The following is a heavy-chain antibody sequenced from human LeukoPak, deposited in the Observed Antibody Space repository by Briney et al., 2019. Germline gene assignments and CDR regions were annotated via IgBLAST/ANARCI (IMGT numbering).Heavy chain of an antibody. V-gene: IGHV3-30*01. Sequence: GGSLRLSCAASGFTFSSCAMHWVRQAPGKGLEWVVVISYDGSNKNYADSVKGRFTISRDNSKNTLYLQMNSLRAEDTAVYYCARSNCGGDCYSLDWFDPWGQGTLVTVSS. D-gene: IGHD2-21*02. CDR1: GFTFSSCA. J-gene: IGHJ5*02. CDR3: ARSNCGGDCYSLDWFDP. CDR2: ISYDGSNK.